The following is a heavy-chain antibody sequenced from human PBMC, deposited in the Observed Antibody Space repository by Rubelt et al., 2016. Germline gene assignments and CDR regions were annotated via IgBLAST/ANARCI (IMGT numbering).Heavy chain of an antibody. CDR2: ISYDGSNK. CDR1: GFTFSSYA. V-gene: IGHV3-30*04. J-gene: IGHJ4*02. Sequence: GFTFSSYAMHWVRQAPGKGLEGVAVISYDGSNKYYADSVKGRFTISRDNAKKSLYLQMNSLGAEDTAVYYCARYKCSGGSCYATFDCWGQGTLVTVSS. D-gene: IGHD2-15*01. CDR3: ARYKCSGGSCYATFDC.